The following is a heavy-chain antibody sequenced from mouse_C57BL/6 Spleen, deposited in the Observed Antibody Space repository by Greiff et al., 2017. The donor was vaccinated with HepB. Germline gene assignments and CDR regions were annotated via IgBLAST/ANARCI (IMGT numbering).Heavy chain of an antibody. J-gene: IGHJ2*01. CDR3: ARARGSGGYFDY. V-gene: IGHV1-53*01. CDR1: GYTFTSYW. Sequence: VQLQQPGTELVKPGASVKLSCKASGYTFTSYWMHWVKQRPGQGLEWIGNINPSNGGTNYNEKFKSKATLTVDKSSSTADMQLSSLTSEDSAVYYCARARGSGGYFDYWGQGTTLTVSS. D-gene: IGHD1-1*01. CDR2: INPSNGGT.